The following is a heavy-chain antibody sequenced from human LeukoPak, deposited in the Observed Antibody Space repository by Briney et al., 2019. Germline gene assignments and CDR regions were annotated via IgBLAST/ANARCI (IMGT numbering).Heavy chain of an antibody. D-gene: IGHD6-13*01. Sequence: GKSLRLSCAASGFTFSSYAMHWVRQAPGKGLECVAVIANDGKDKKSADSVKGRFTISRDNSKNTLYLQMNSLRDEDMAIYYCAKDRAPRAAAYYFDCWGQGTLVTVSS. CDR1: GFTFSSYA. CDR3: AKDRAPRAAAYYFDC. CDR2: IANDGKDK. V-gene: IGHV3-30*18. J-gene: IGHJ4*02.